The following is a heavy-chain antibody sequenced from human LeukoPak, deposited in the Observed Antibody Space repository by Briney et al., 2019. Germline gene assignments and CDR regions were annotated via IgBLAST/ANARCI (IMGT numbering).Heavy chain of an antibody. V-gene: IGHV3-7*01. CDR2: INQDGSEE. J-gene: IGHJ6*02. Sequence: GGSLRLSCAASGFTFSTYWMTWVRQAPGKGLEWVASINQDGSEEYYVDSVKGRFTISRDNAKNSLYLQMNSLRAEDTAVYYCAIPPHHYYYYGMDVWGQGTTVTVSS. CDR3: AIPPHHYYYYGMDV. CDR1: GFTFSTYW.